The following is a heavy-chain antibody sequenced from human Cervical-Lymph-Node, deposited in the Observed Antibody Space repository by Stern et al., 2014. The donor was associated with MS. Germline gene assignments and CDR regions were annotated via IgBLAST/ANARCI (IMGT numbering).Heavy chain of an antibody. CDR1: GYSFTSYW. V-gene: IGHV5-51*01. D-gene: IGHD2-21*02. J-gene: IGHJ4*02. CDR3: ARVTSYYFDY. Sequence: EVQLVESGAEVKKPGESLKISCKGSGYSFTSYWIGWVRQMPGNGLEWMGTIYPGDPDTSYSPSFPGQFTISSAKSISTAYLQWSSLKASDTAMYYCARVTSYYFDYWGQGTLVTVSS. CDR2: IYPGDPDT.